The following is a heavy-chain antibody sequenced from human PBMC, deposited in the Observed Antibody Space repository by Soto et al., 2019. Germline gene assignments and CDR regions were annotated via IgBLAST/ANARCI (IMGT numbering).Heavy chain of an antibody. D-gene: IGHD2-15*01. CDR2: IYPIESDA. V-gene: IGHV5-51*01. Sequence: GESLKISCEASGYTFANYWIGWVRQMPGKGLGLMGIIYPIESDARYSPSFQGQVIISADKSINTAYLQWSSLRASDTAIYYCVRHGRSGGSSYSGWFDPWGQGTLVTVSS. CDR1: GYTFANYW. CDR3: VRHGRSGGSSYSGWFDP. J-gene: IGHJ5*02.